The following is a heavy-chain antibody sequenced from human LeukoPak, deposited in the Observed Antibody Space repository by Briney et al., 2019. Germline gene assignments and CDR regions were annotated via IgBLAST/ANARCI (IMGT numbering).Heavy chain of an antibody. CDR3: ARVWYSSSRTPDYFDY. CDR1: GGSISSYY. D-gene: IGHD6-13*01. CDR2: IYYSGST. V-gene: IGHV4-59*08. J-gene: IGHJ4*02. Sequence: SETLSLTCTVSGGSISSYYWSWIRQPPGKGLEWIGYIYYSGSTNYNPSLKSRVTISVDTSKNQFSLKLSSVTAADTAVYYCARVWYSSSRTPDYFDYWGQGTLVTVSS.